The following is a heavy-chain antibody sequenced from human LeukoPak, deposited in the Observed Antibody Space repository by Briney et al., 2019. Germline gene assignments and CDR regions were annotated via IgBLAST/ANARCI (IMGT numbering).Heavy chain of an antibody. D-gene: IGHD5-18*01. J-gene: IGHJ4*02. V-gene: IGHV4-59*08. CDR3: ARLTGYSYGYFDY. CDR1: GGSISSYY. Sequence: SETLSLTCTVSGGSISSYYWSWIRQPPGKGLEWIGYIYYSGSTNYNPSLKSRVTISVDTPKNQFSLKLSSVTAADTAVYYCARLTGYSYGYFDYWGQGTLVTVSS. CDR2: IYYSGST.